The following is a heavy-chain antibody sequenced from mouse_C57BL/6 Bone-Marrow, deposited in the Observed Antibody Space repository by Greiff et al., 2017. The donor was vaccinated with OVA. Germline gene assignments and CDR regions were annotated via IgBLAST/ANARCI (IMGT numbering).Heavy chain of an antibody. D-gene: IGHD5-5*01. J-gene: IGHJ3*01. Sequence: EVMLVESGGDLVKPGGSLKLSCAASGFTFSSYGMSWVRQTPDKRLEWVATISSGGSYTYYPDSVKGRFTISRDNAKNTLYLQMSSLKSADTAMYYCARHYPFAYWGQGTMGTVSA. V-gene: IGHV5-6*02. CDR1: GFTFSSYG. CDR2: ISSGGSYT. CDR3: ARHYPFAY.